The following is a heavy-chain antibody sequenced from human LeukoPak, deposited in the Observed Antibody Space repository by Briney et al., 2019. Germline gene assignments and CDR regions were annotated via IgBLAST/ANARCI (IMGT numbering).Heavy chain of an antibody. J-gene: IGHJ4*02. CDR3: ARGAVLLWFGELFSFDY. CDR1: GGSISSSNW. V-gene: IGHV4-4*02. Sequence: SETLSLTCAVSGGSISSSNWWSWVRQPPGKGLEWIGEIYHSGSTNYNPSLKSRVTISVDKSKNQFSLKLSSVTAADTAVYYCARGAVLLWFGELFSFDYWGQGTLVTVSS. CDR2: IYHSGST. D-gene: IGHD3-10*01.